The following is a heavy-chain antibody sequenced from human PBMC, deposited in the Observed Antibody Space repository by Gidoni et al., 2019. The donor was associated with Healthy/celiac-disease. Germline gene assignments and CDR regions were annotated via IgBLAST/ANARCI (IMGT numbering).Heavy chain of an antibody. CDR2: IIPILGIA. CDR3: ARDPEYGSGSYSFDY. CDR1: GRTFRSST. Sequence: QVQLVQSGAEVKKPGSSVKVSCKAPGRTFRSSTMSWVRQAPGQGLEWTGRIIPILGIANYAQKFQGRVTITADKSTSTAYMELSSLRSEDTAVYYCARDPEYGSGSYSFDYWGQGTLVTVSS. D-gene: IGHD3-10*01. V-gene: IGHV1-69*08. J-gene: IGHJ4*02.